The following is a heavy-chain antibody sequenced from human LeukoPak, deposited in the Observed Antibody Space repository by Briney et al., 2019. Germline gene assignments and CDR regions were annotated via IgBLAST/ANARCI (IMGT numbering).Heavy chain of an antibody. Sequence: PGGSLRLSCAASGFTFTTYAMNWVRQAPGKGLEWVSVISGSGGNTYYTDSVKGRFTISRDNAKNSLYLQMNSLRAEDRAVYYCASEDYWGQGTLVTVSS. CDR2: ISGSGGNT. CDR1: GFTFTTYA. J-gene: IGHJ4*02. V-gene: IGHV3-23*01. CDR3: ASEDY.